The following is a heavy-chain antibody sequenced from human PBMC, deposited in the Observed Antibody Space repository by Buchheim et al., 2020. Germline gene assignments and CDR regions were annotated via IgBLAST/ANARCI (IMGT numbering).Heavy chain of an antibody. Sequence: QVQLQESGPGLVKPSGTLSLTCAVSGVSISSISSDFWWGWVRQPPGKGLEWIGEIKHTGSTNYSPSHKSRLTISVDKSKNQFSLKLSSVTAADTAVYYCATLVGVTNQYFQYWGQGTL. D-gene: IGHD1-26*01. CDR2: IKHTGST. V-gene: IGHV4-4*02. CDR1: GVSISSISSDFW. J-gene: IGHJ1*01. CDR3: ATLVGVTNQYFQY.